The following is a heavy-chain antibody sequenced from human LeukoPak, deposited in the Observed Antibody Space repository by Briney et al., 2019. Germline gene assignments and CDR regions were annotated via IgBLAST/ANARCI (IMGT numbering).Heavy chain of an antibody. Sequence: PSETLSLTCAVYGGSFSGYYWSWIRQPPGKGLEWIGEINHSGSTNYNPSLKSRVTISVDTSKNQFSLKLSSVTAADTAVYYCARGRRDSSGYYFRRFDYWGQGTLVTVSS. CDR3: ARGRRDSSGYYFRRFDY. CDR1: GGSFSGYY. CDR2: INHSGST. V-gene: IGHV4-34*01. J-gene: IGHJ4*02. D-gene: IGHD3-22*01.